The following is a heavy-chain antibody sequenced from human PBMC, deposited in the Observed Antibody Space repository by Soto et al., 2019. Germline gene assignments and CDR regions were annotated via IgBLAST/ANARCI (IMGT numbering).Heavy chain of an antibody. V-gene: IGHV3-48*03. J-gene: IGHJ4*02. CDR1: GFTFSSYE. D-gene: IGHD3-22*01. CDR2: ISSSGSTI. Sequence: PGGSLRLSCAASGFTFSSYEMNWVRQAPGKGLEWVSYISSSGSTIYYADSVKGRFTISRDNAKNSLYLQMNSLRAEDTAVYYCARSYYYDSSGYYSRWPFDYWGQGTLVTAPQ. CDR3: ARSYYYDSSGYYSRWPFDY.